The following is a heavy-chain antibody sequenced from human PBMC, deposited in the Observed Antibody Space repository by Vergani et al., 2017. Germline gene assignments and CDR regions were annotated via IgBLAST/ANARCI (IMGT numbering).Heavy chain of an antibody. J-gene: IGHJ4*02. CDR3: ASYGTGYSYGYGAERAPFDY. Sequence: QVQLVQSGAEVKKPGASVKVSCKASGYTFTSYGISWVRQAPGQGLEWMGGIIPIFGTANYAQKFQGRVTITADESTSTAYMELSSLRSEDTAVYYCASYGTGYSYGYGAERAPFDYWGQGTLVTVSS. CDR1: GYTFTSYG. V-gene: IGHV1-69*13. CDR2: IIPIFGTA. D-gene: IGHD5-18*01.